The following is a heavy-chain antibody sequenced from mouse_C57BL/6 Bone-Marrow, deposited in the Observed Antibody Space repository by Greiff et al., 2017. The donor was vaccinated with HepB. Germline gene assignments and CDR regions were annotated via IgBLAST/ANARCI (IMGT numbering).Heavy chain of an antibody. CDR1: GFTFSDYG. J-gene: IGHJ3*01. V-gene: IGHV5-17*01. D-gene: IGHD2-3*01. CDR3: ARPSWLLLPFAY. CDR2: ISSGSSTI. Sequence: DVMLVESGGGLVKPGGSLKLSCAASGFTFSDYGMHWVRQAPEKGLEWVAYISSGSSTIYYADTVKGRFTISRDNAKNTLFLQMTSLRSEDTAMYYCARPSWLLLPFAYWGQGTLVTVSA.